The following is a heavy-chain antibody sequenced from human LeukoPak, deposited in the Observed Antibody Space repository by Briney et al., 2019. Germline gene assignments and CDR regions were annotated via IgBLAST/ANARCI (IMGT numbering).Heavy chain of an antibody. V-gene: IGHV3-21*01. CDR1: GFTFSSYS. J-gene: IGHJ3*02. CDR2: ISSSSSYI. Sequence: GGSLRLSCAASGFTFSSYSMNWVRQAPGKGLEWVSSISSSSSYIYYADSVKGRFTISRDNAKSSLYLQMNSLRAEDTAVYYCARDPTTMIVRGAFDIWGQGTMVTVSS. D-gene: IGHD3-22*01. CDR3: ARDPTTMIVRGAFDI.